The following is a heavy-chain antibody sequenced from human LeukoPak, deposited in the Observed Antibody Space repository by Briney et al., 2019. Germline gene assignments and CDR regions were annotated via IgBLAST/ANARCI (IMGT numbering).Heavy chain of an antibody. CDR1: VGSISSSSYY. J-gene: IGHJ4*02. Sequence: KTSETLSLTCTVSVGSISSSSYYWGWVRHPPGKGLEWIGSIDYSGSTYYNPSLKTRVTISVDTSKNQFSLKLRSVTAADTAVYYCARQTGSGLFILPGGQGTLVTVSS. V-gene: IGHV4-39*01. CDR2: IDYSGST. CDR3: ARQTGSGLFILP. D-gene: IGHD3/OR15-3a*01.